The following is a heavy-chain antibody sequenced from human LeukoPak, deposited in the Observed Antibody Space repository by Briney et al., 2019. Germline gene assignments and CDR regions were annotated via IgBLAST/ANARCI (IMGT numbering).Heavy chain of an antibody. CDR3: ARGQYSSSWYKNWFDP. D-gene: IGHD6-13*01. J-gene: IGHJ5*02. V-gene: IGHV4-34*01. Sequence: SETLPLTCAVYGGSFSGYYWSWIRQPPGKGLEWIGEINHSGSTNYNPSLKSRVTISVDTSKNQFSLKLSSVTAADTAVYYCARGQYSSSWYKNWFDPWGQGTLVTVSS. CDR1: GGSFSGYY. CDR2: INHSGST.